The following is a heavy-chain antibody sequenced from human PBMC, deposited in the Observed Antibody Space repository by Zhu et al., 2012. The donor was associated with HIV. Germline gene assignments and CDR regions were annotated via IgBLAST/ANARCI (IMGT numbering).Heavy chain of an antibody. CDR3: ARSVKGQLVFDS. J-gene: IGHJ4*02. CDR1: GGSMSSHY. D-gene: IGHD1-1*01. CDR2: MYSSGST. Sequence: QVQLQESGPQLVKPSETLSLTCTVSGGSMSSHYRNWVRQPPGKGLQWIGYMYSSGSTKYNFSLKSRVAISLDMSKNQFSLTLSSVTTADTAVYYCARSVKGQLVFDSWGQGALVTVSS. V-gene: IGHV4-59*11.